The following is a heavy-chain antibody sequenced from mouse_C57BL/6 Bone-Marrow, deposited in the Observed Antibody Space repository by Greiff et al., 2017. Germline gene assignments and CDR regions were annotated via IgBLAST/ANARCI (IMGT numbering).Heavy chain of an antibody. J-gene: IGHJ3*01. CDR1: GYTFPAYW. V-gene: IGHV1-69*01. D-gene: IGHD2-4*01. CDR3: AREGIYYDYEGGFAY. CDR2: IAPSDSYT. Sequence: QVQLQRPGAERVMPGASVKLSCKASGYTFPAYWIHWVKRRPGQGLKWIGEIAPSDSYTTYNQKLRSKSTLTVDKSSSTADMQLSSRTTEDAAVYYCAREGIYYDYEGGFAYWGQGTLVTVSA.